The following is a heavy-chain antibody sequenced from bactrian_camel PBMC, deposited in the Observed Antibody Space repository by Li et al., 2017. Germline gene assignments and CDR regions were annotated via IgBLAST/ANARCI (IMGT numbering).Heavy chain of an antibody. CDR3: AARGAYGSRCTRAAEATDFDY. CDR1: GYTYGTNY. Sequence: HVQLVESGGGSVQAGGSLRLSCEASGYTYGTNYMGWFRQAPGKQREEVATIDQYLSATYTDSVKGRFTISKDNAKSTVYLQMNSLKPDDTAMYYCAARGAYGSRCTRAAEATDFDYWGQGTQVTVS. D-gene: IGHD5*01. CDR2: IDQYLSA. V-gene: IGHV3S53*01. J-gene: IGHJ6*01.